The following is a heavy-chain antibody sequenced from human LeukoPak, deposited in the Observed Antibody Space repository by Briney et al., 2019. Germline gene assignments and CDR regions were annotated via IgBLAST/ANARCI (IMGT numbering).Heavy chain of an antibody. D-gene: IGHD1-26*01. CDR2: ISYDGSNK. J-gene: IGHJ5*02. Sequence: GGSLRLSCAASGFTFSSYGMHWVRQAPGKGLEWVAVISYDGSNKYYADSVKGRFTISRDDAKNSLYLQMNNLRVEDTAMYYCARSSGTYDWFDPWGQGTLVTVSP. V-gene: IGHV3-30*03. CDR1: GFTFSSYG. CDR3: ARSSGTYDWFDP.